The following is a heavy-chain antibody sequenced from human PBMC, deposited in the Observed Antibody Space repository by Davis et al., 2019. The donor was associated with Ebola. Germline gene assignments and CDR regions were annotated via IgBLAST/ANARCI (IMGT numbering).Heavy chain of an antibody. CDR1: CFTFGYYL. D-gene: IGHD3-22*01. CDR3: ARGAYYYDSSGYFSFDY. Sequence: GESLKTSCTASCFTFGYYLMTLVRPVPGQGLEWLATIKVDGSDEFYVDSVKGRFTISRDNAKNSLFLQMNSLRVEDTALYYCARGAYYYDSSGYFSFDYWGQGTLVTVSS. V-gene: IGHV3-7*03. J-gene: IGHJ4*02. CDR2: IKVDGSDE.